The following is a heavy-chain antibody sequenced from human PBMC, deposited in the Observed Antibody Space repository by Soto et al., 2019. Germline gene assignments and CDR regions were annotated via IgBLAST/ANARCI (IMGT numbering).Heavy chain of an antibody. V-gene: IGHV5-10-1*01. J-gene: IGHJ4*02. CDR1: GYSFTSYW. CDR3: ERTVTTAMVSDY. D-gene: IGHD5-18*01. CDR2: IDPSDSYT. Sequence: GESLKISCKGSGYSFTSYWISWVRQMPGKGLEWMGRIDPSDSYTNYSPSFQGHVTISADKSISTAYLQWSSLKASDTAMYYCERTVTTAMVSDYWGQGTLVTVSS.